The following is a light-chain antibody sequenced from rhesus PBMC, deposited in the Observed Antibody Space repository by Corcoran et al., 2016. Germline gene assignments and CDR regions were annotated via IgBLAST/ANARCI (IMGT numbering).Light chain of an antibody. J-gene: IGKJ2*01. V-gene: IGKV1-25*01. CDR1: QVISTY. CDR2: YAT. Sequence: DIQMTQSPSSVSASVGDRVTITCRASQVISTYLAWYQKKPGKAPKLLLYYATALQTGVPSRFSGSGAGTDFTLIISSRQPEDFATYYCQQYNSFPYSFGQWTKVEIK. CDR3: QQYNSFPYS.